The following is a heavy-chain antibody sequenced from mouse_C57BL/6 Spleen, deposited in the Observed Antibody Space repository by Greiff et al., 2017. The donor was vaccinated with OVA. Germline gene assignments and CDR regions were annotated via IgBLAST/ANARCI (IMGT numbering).Heavy chain of an antibody. Sequence: QVQLQQPGAELVKPGASVKLSCKASGYTFTSYWMHWVKQRPGQGLEWIGMIHPNSGSTNYNEKFKSKATLTVDKSSSTAYMQLSSLTSEDSAVYFCARGPPYGRGFAYWGQGTLVTVSA. D-gene: IGHD1-2*01. CDR3: ARGPPYGRGFAY. CDR1: GYTFTSYW. J-gene: IGHJ3*01. V-gene: IGHV1-64*01. CDR2: IHPNSGST.